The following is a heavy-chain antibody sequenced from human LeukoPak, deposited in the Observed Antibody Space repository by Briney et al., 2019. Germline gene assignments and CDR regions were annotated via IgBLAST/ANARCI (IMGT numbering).Heavy chain of an antibody. CDR2: ISGYNADT. V-gene: IGHV1-18*01. CDR3: AKAAAGSQHSYYYYYYLDV. Sequence: ASVKVSCKASGYILTNYGITWVRQAPGQGLEWMGWISGYNADTDSAQKVQGRLTMTTDTSTNTAYMELRSLRSDDTAVYYCAKAAAGSQHSYYYYYYLDVWGTGTTVTISS. J-gene: IGHJ6*03. CDR1: GYILTNYG. D-gene: IGHD6-13*01.